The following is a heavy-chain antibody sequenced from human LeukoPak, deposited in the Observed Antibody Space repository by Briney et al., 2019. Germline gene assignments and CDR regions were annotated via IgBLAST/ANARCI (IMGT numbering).Heavy chain of an antibody. D-gene: IGHD2/OR15-2a*01. Sequence: GGSLRLSCAASGFTFDDYTMHWVRQAPGKGLEWVSLISWDGGSTYYADSVKGRFTISRDNAKNSLFLQMNSLRVEETAVYYCLSGGGYWGQGTLVPVSS. CDR2: ISWDGGST. J-gene: IGHJ4*02. CDR3: LSGGGY. V-gene: IGHV3-43*01. CDR1: GFTFDDYT.